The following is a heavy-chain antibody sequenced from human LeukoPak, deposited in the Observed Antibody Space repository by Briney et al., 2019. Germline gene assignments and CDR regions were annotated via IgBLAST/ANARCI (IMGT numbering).Heavy chain of an antibody. D-gene: IGHD3/OR15-3a*01. J-gene: IGHJ5*01. CDR1: GFTFSSYD. CDR3: ASGLGTAYYTFDS. CDR2: ISSSSRTI. V-gene: IGHV3-48*01. Sequence: GGSLRLSCAASGFTFSSYDMNWVRQAPGKGLEWVSYISSSSRTIYYADSVKGRFTISRDNAKKSLYLQMNSLRAEDTAVYYCASGLGTAYYTFDSWGQGILVTVSS.